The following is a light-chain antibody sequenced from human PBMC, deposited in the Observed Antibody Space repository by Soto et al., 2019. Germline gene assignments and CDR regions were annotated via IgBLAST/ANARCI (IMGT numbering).Light chain of an antibody. V-gene: IGKV3-20*01. J-gene: IGKJ4*01. CDR3: QQFSSYPLT. CDR1: ESVSSN. CDR2: DAS. Sequence: TQSPDSLSVSPGERATLSCRASESVSSNLAWYQQKPGQAPRLLIYDASSRATGIPDRFSGGGSGTDFTLTISRLEPEDFAVYYCQQFSSYPLTFGGGTKVDIK.